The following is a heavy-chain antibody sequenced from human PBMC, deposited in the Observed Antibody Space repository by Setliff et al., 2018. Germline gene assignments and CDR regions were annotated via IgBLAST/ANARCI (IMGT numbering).Heavy chain of an antibody. Sequence: GGSLRLSCAASGFNFRVYGMHWVRQAPGKGPEWVAFIRYDESKIYYADSVKGRFTISRDNSKSTLYLQMNSLRLEDTAVYYCAKRGPYCSGGTCHYYFDYWGQGTLVTVSS. CDR1: GFNFRVYG. V-gene: IGHV3-30*02. CDR2: IRYDESKI. CDR3: AKRGPYCSGGTCHYYFDY. J-gene: IGHJ4*02. D-gene: IGHD2-15*01.